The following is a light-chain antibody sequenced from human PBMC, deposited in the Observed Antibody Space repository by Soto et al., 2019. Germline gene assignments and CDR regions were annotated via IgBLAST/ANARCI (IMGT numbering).Light chain of an antibody. CDR2: DVS. V-gene: IGLV2-14*01. CDR1: SGEVGGYKY. Sequence: QSALTQPASVSGSPGQSITLSCTGTSGEVGGYKYVSWYQQHPGKAPKLMIYDVSNRPSGVSNRFSGSKSGNTASLTISGLQAEDEAVYYCSSYTSRSTLEFGGGTKLTVL. CDR3: SSYTSRSTLE. J-gene: IGLJ2*01.